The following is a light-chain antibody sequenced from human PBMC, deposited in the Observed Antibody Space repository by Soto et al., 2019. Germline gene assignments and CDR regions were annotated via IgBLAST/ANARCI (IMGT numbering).Light chain of an antibody. CDR3: QQYNSNPLT. CDR1: QSFSTW. J-gene: IGKJ4*01. CDR2: KTS. V-gene: IGKV1-5*03. Sequence: DIQMTQSPSTLSASVGDRVTITCRASQSFSTWLAWYQQKPGQAPNLLIYKTSILEIGVPSRFSGSGSGTEFTLTISSLQPDDFATYYCQQYNSNPLTFGGGTKVEIK.